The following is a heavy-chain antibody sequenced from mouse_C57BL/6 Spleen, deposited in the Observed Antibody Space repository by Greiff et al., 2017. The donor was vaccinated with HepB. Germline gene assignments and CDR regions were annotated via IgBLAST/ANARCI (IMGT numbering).Heavy chain of an antibody. CDR3: TANWESDY. CDR1: GFNIKDDY. CDR2: IDPENGDT. D-gene: IGHD4-1*02. Sequence: EVQLQESGAELVRPGASVKLSCTASGFNIKDDYMHWVKQRPEQGLEWIGGIDPENGDTEYASKFQGKATITSDTSSNTAYLQLSSLTSEDTAVYYCTANWESDYWGQGTTLTVSS. V-gene: IGHV14-4*01. J-gene: IGHJ2*01.